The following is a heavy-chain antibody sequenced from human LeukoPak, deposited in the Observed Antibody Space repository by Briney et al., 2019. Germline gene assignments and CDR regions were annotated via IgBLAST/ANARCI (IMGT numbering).Heavy chain of an antibody. CDR2: INHSGST. CDR3: ARAANWGNEKEPFDY. J-gene: IGHJ4*02. V-gene: IGHV4-34*01. D-gene: IGHD7-27*01. CDR1: GGSVSGYY. Sequence: SDTLSLTCAVYGGSVSGYYWSWIRQPPGKGLDWIGEINHSGSTNYNPSLKSRVTISVDTSKNQFSLKLSSVTAADTAVYYCARAANWGNEKEPFDYWGQGILVTVSS.